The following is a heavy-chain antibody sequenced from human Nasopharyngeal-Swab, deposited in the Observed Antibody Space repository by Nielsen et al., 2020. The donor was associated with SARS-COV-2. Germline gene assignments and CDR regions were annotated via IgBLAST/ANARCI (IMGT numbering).Heavy chain of an antibody. J-gene: IGHJ5*02. D-gene: IGHD6-13*01. CDR2: INHSGST. V-gene: IGHV4-34*01. Sequence: SETLSLTCAVYGGSFSGYYWSWIRQPPGKGLEWIGEINHSGSTNYNPSLKSRVTISVDTSKNQFSLKLSSVIAADTAVYYCARGYSSSWYFCWFDPWGQGTLVTVSS. CDR1: GGSFSGYY. CDR3: ARGYSSSWYFCWFDP.